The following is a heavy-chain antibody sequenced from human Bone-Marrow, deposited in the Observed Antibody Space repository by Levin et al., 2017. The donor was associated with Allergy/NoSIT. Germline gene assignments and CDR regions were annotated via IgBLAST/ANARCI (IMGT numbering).Heavy chain of an antibody. V-gene: IGHV1-69*06. CDR3: ATHSSSGGAHFNALDV. CDR2: IIPFFGTT. J-gene: IGHJ6*02. D-gene: IGHD6-6*01. Sequence: GASVKVSCKASGGTFTSYAISWVRQAPGHGLEWMGGIIPFFGTTNYAQKFQVRLTITADRSTSTVYMELSSLRSGDTAIYYCATHSSSGGAHFNALDVWGQGTTVTVSS. CDR1: GGTFTSYA.